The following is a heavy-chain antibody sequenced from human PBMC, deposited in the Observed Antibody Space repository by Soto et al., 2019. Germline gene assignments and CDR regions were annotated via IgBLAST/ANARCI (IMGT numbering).Heavy chain of an antibody. CDR2: FSTGGDGGTT. D-gene: IGHD3-10*01. J-gene: IGHJ4*02. CDR1: GFSFSSYS. CDR3: AKKVNSGPGSQYFDY. V-gene: IGHV3-23*01. Sequence: PGGSLRLSXAASGFSFSSYSMSWVRQAPGKGLEWVSGFSTGGDGGTTYYADSVKGRFTISRDNSKNTLFLQMNSLRAEDTAIYYCAKKVNSGPGSQYFDYWGQGTLVTVSS.